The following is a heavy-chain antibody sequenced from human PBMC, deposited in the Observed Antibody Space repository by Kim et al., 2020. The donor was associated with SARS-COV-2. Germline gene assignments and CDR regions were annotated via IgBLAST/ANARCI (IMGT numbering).Heavy chain of an antibody. CDR1: GFTFSSFS. D-gene: IGHD2-2*01. CDR3: ARDLKYAFDY. CDR2: ISAGGNIL. V-gene: IGHV3-48*03. J-gene: IGHJ4*02. Sequence: GGSLRLSCAASGFTFSSFSMNWVRLSPGKGLEWISYISAGGNILDYADSVEGRFTISRDDAKNSLYLQMNSLRGEDTASYYCARDLKYAFDYWGQGTLVTVSS.